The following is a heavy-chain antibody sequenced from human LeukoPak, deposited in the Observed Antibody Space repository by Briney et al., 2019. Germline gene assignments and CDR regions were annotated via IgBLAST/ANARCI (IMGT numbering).Heavy chain of an antibody. D-gene: IGHD1-26*01. CDR1: GFTFGDYA. Sequence: QPGRSLRLSCTASGFTFGDYAMSWVRQAPGKGLEWVGFIRSKAYGGTTEYAASVKGRFTISRDDPKSIAYLQMNSLKTEDTAVYYCTRAVGASHYMDVWGKGTTVTVSS. CDR2: IRSKAYGGTT. V-gene: IGHV3-49*04. CDR3: TRAVGASHYMDV. J-gene: IGHJ6*03.